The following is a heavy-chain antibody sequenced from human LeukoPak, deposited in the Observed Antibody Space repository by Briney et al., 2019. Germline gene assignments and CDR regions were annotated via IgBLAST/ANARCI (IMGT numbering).Heavy chain of an antibody. V-gene: IGHV4-34*01. J-gene: IGHJ5*02. CDR2: INHSGST. CDR1: GGSFSGYY. Sequence: PSETLSLTCAVYGGSFSGYYWSWIRQPPGKGLEWIGEINHSGSTNYNPSLKSRVTISVDTSKNQSSLKRSSVTAADTAVYYCARDYSGWGSFGPDQYHWFAPWGQGTLVTVSS. D-gene: IGHD3-10*01. CDR3: ARDYSGWGSFGPDQYHWFAP.